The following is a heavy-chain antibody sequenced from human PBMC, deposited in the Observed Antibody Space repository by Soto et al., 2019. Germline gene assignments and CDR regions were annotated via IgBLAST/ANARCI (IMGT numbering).Heavy chain of an antibody. Sequence: SETLSLTCTVPSGSIRTSYWTWIRQFPGKRLEWIAHIHNSGNTNSNPSLKSRVTISMDTSKNQISLRLTSVTAADTAMYYCARLQYTVVTPIDMWGQGTMVT. J-gene: IGHJ3*02. V-gene: IGHV4-59*01. CDR1: SGSIRTSY. CDR3: ARLQYTVVTPIDM. D-gene: IGHD2-21*02. CDR2: IHNSGNT.